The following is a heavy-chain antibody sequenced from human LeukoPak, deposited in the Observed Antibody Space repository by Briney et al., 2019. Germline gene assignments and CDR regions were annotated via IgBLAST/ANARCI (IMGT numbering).Heavy chain of an antibody. V-gene: IGHV4-39*01. D-gene: IGHD6-19*01. Sequence: PSETLSLTCTVSGGSISSNNYYWGWIRQPPGKGPEWIGSIYYSGNTYYNPSLKSRVTISVDTSKNQFSLKLSSVTAADTALYYCERRSSGCRFYVDYWGQGTLVTVSS. CDR3: ERRSSGCRFYVDY. J-gene: IGHJ4*02. CDR1: GGSISSNNYY. CDR2: IYYSGNT.